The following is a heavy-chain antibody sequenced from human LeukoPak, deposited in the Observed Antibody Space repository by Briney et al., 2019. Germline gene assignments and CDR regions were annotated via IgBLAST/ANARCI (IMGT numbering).Heavy chain of an antibody. J-gene: IGHJ5*02. D-gene: IGHD1-14*01. CDR3: ARLPTKRVRGIHWFDP. CDR2: IYPGDSDT. Sequence: GESLKISCKSSGYSFTNYWIGWVRQMPGKGLEWMGIIYPGDSDTRYSPSFQGQVTISADKSISTAYLQWSSLKASDTAMYYCARLPTKRVRGIHWFDPWGQGTLVTVSS. V-gene: IGHV5-51*01. CDR1: GYSFTNYW.